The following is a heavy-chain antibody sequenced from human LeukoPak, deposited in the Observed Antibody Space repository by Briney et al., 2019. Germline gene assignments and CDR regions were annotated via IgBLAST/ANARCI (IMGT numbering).Heavy chain of an antibody. V-gene: IGHV3-53*01. J-gene: IGHJ4*02. CDR1: GFTVSSNY. CDR2: IYSGGST. CDR3: ARARGLLSYYFDY. Sequence: GGSLRLSCAASGFTVSSNYMSWVRQAPGKGLEWVSVIYSGGSTYYADSVKGRFTISRDNSKNTLYLQMNSLRAEDTAVYYCARARGLLSYYFDYWGQGTLVTVSP. D-gene: IGHD3-10*01.